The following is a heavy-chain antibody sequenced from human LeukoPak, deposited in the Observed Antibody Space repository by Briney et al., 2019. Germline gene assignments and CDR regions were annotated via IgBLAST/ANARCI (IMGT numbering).Heavy chain of an antibody. D-gene: IGHD4-17*01. CDR1: GFTFSGSA. CDR3: TRAYYGDYYYYYYMDV. Sequence: GGSLRLSCAASGFTFSGSAMHWVRQASGKGLEWVGRIRSKANSYATANAVSVKGRFTISRDDSKNMTYLQMNSLKTEDTAVYYCTRAYYGDYYYYYYMDVWGKGTTVTVSS. V-gene: IGHV3-73*01. J-gene: IGHJ6*03. CDR2: IRSKANSYAT.